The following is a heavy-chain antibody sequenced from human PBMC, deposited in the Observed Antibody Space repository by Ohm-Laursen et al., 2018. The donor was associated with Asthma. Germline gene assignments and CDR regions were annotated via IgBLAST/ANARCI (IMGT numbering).Heavy chain of an antibody. Sequence: SETLSLTCAVYGGSFSGYYWSWIRQPPGKGLEWIGEINHSGSTNYNPSLKSRVTISVDTSKNQFSLKLSSVTAADTAVYYCARDSIEVGATTYPLSKHKKLFDYWGQGTLVTVSS. V-gene: IGHV4-34*01. CDR3: ARDSIEVGATTYPLSKHKKLFDY. J-gene: IGHJ4*02. CDR1: GGSFSGYY. CDR2: INHSGST. D-gene: IGHD1-26*01.